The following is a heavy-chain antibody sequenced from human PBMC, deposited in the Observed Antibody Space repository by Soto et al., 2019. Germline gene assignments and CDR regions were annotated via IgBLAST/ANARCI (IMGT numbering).Heavy chain of an antibody. CDR1: GFTFSSYA. D-gene: IGHD3-10*02. Sequence: GGSLRLSCAASGFTFSSYAMHWVRQAPGKGLEWVAVISYDGGNKYYADSVKGRFTISRDNSKNTLYLQMNSLRAEDTAVYYCARDLNLFGELFYGMDVWGQGTTVTVSS. J-gene: IGHJ6*02. CDR3: ARDLNLFGELFYGMDV. CDR2: ISYDGGNK. V-gene: IGHV3-30-3*01.